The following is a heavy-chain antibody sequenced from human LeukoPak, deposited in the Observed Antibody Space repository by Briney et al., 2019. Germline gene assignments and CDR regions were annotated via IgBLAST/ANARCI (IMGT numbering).Heavy chain of an antibody. CDR3: AGANYGSGSYYPNLFDY. Sequence: PSETLSLTCTVSGGSISSGGYYWSWIRQHLGKGLEWIGYIYYSGSTYYNPSLKSRVTISVDTSKNQFSLKLSSVTAADTAVYYCAGANYGSGSYYPNLFDYWGQGTLVTVSS. CDR1: GGSISSGGYY. CDR2: IYYSGST. D-gene: IGHD3-10*01. J-gene: IGHJ4*02. V-gene: IGHV4-31*03.